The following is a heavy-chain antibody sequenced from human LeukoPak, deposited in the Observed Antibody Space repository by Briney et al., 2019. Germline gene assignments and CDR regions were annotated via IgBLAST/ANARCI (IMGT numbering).Heavy chain of an antibody. V-gene: IGHV3-23*01. J-gene: IGHJ4*02. CDR3: ARAKGSSLYFDY. Sequence: GGSLRLSCAASGYTFTDYAMSWVRQVPEKGLEWVSTISHSGGGTYYAESVKGRFTISRDNSKNTLYLQMNSLRAEDTAVYYCARAKGSSLYFDYWGQGTLVTVSS. D-gene: IGHD6-6*01. CDR1: GYTFTDYA. CDR2: ISHSGGGT.